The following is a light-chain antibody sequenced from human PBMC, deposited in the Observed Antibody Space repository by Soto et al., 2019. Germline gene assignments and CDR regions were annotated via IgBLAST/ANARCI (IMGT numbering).Light chain of an antibody. J-gene: IGKJ3*01. CDR3: QQYGSSPFT. Sequence: ESVLTQSPGTLSMSPGERATLSCRASQSVSSSYSAWYQQKPGQAPRLLIYGASRRATGIPDRFSGSGSGTDFTLTTSRLEPEDFAVYYCQQYGSSPFTFGPGPKVDIK. CDR2: GAS. V-gene: IGKV3-20*01. CDR1: QSVSSSY.